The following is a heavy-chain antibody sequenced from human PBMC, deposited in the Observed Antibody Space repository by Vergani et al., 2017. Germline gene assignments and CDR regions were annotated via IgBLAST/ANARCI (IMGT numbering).Heavy chain of an antibody. CDR1: GFTFSSYG. V-gene: IGHV1-3*01. Sequence: QVQLVESGGGVVQPGRSLRLSCAASGFTFSSYGMHWVRQAPGQRLEWMGWINAGNGNTKYSQKFQGRVTITRDTSASTAYMELSSLRSEDTAVYYCARKGDTGYSSGWYSYYFDYWGQGTLVTVSS. J-gene: IGHJ4*02. D-gene: IGHD6-19*01. CDR3: ARKGDTGYSSGWYSYYFDY. CDR2: INAGNGNT.